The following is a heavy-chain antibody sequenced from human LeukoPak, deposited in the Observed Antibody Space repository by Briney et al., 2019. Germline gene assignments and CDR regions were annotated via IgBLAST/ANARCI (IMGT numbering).Heavy chain of an antibody. J-gene: IGHJ4*02. Sequence: SVKVSCKASGGTFSSYAISWVRQAPGQGLEWMGGITPIFGTANYAQKFQGRVTITADESTSTAYMELSSLRSEDTAVYYRAREIPLLGYCSSTSCYSYYFDYWGQGTLVTVSS. CDR1: GGTFSSYA. CDR2: ITPIFGTA. CDR3: AREIPLLGYCSSTSCYSYYFDY. V-gene: IGHV1-69*01. D-gene: IGHD2-2*01.